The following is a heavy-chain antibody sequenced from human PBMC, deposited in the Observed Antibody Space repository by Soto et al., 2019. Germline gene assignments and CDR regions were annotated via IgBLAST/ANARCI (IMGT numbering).Heavy chain of an antibody. Sequence: PGGSLRLSCTPSGFTFRNYGLHWVRQAPGKGLEWVALISYDGDNKYYTDSARGRFTVSRDNFKNTLFLQMDSLRPEDTAVYYWGNKIMGYAAHSVAMDVWGQGSTVTVSS. D-gene: IGHD5-12*01. CDR3: GNKIMGYAAHSVAMDV. CDR2: ISYDGDNK. J-gene: IGHJ6*02. V-gene: IGHV3-30*03. CDR1: GFTFRNYG.